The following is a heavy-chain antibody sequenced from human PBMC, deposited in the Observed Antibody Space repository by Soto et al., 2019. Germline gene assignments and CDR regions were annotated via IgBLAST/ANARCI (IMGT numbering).Heavy chain of an antibody. CDR1: GGSVSSGSYH. V-gene: IGHV4-61*01. Sequence: QVQLQESGPGLVKPSETLSLTCSVYGGSVSSGSYHWNWIRQPPGKGLEWIGYILCNGNTNYNPSITSRVTISIDTAKNQFSLKLNSVTAADTAVYYCARGPRGAAVTNLLSLWGQGTLVTVSS. CDR3: ARGPRGAAVTNLLSL. CDR2: ILCNGNT. D-gene: IGHD4-17*01. J-gene: IGHJ4*02.